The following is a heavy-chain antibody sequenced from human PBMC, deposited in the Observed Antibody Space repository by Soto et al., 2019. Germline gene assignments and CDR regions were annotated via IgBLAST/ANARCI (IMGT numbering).Heavy chain of an antibody. Sequence: QVQLQESGPGLVKPSQTLSLTCTVSGGSISSGGYYWSWIRQHPGKGPEWIGYITYTGKTNYNPSLKSRVIISVDTAKNQFSLKLSSVTAADTAVYFCAREGASWYRPDSWGQGTLVTVSS. CDR3: AREGASWYRPDS. D-gene: IGHD6-13*01. CDR1: GGSISSGGYY. CDR2: ITYTGKT. J-gene: IGHJ4*02. V-gene: IGHV4-31*03.